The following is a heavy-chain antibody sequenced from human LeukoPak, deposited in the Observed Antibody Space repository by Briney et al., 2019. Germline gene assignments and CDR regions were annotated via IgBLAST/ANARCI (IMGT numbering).Heavy chain of an antibody. CDR1: GFTFSNYA. V-gene: IGHV3-64*01. J-gene: IGHJ6*02. CDR3: VRTRAVPAASDYYFYYGMDV. CDR2: ISNNGDTT. D-gene: IGHD2-2*01. Sequence: GGSVRLSCAASGFTFSNYALHWVRQAPGKGREYVSAISNNGDTTYYASSVKGRFTISRVNSKNTLSLQMGSLRAEDMAVYFCVRTRAVPAASDYYFYYGMDVWGQGTTATVSS.